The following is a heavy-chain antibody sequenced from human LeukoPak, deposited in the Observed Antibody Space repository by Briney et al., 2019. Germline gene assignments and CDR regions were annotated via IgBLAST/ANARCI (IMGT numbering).Heavy chain of an antibody. CDR1: GFTFSSYG. Sequence: GGSLRLSCAASGFTFSSYGMHWVRQAPGKGLEWVAVIWYDGSNKYYADSVKGRFTISGDNSKNTLYLQMNSLRAEDTAVYYCARDIGYSSGWYGYFDYWGQGTLVAVSS. J-gene: IGHJ4*02. D-gene: IGHD6-19*01. V-gene: IGHV3-33*01. CDR2: IWYDGSNK. CDR3: ARDIGYSSGWYGYFDY.